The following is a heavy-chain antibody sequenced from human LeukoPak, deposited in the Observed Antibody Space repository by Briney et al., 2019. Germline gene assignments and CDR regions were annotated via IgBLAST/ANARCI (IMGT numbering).Heavy chain of an antibody. CDR1: GVSFSGYY. V-gene: IGHV4-34*01. CDR2: INHSGST. J-gene: IGHJ2*01. CDR3: ARGGKASGYLQLGYFDL. Sequence: SETLSLTCAVYGVSFSGYYWSWIRQPPGKGLEWIGEINHSGSTNYNPPLKSRVTISVDTSKNQFSLKLSSVTAADTAVYYCARGGKASGYLQLGYFDLWGRGTLVTVSS. D-gene: IGHD3-22*01.